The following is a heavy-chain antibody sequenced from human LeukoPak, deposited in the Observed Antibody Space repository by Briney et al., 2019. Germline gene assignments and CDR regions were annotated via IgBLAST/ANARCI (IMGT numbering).Heavy chain of an antibody. CDR3: ARDSGRLAVAGSGVLDY. J-gene: IGHJ4*02. CDR2: ISHDGTNK. D-gene: IGHD6-19*01. CDR1: GFTFSSYG. V-gene: IGHV3-30*03. Sequence: GGSLRLSCAASGFTFSSYGVHWARQAPGKGLEWVAIISHDGTNKYYGDSVKGRFTVSRDNSRNTLYLQMNSLRAEDTAVYYCARDSGRLAVAGSGVLDYWVQGTLVTVSS.